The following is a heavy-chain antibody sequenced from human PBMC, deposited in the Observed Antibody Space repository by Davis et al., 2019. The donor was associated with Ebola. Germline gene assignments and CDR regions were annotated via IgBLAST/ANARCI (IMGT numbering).Heavy chain of an antibody. CDR3: AVGSSGWYGGMGV. Sequence: ASVKVSCKASGYTFTSYGISWVRQAPGQGLEWMGWISGYNGNTKYSQKFQGRVTITADESTSTAYMELSSLRSEDTAVYYCAVGSSGWYGGMGVWGQGTTVTVSS. J-gene: IGHJ6*02. V-gene: IGHV1-18*01. D-gene: IGHD6-19*01. CDR2: ISGYNGNT. CDR1: GYTFTSYG.